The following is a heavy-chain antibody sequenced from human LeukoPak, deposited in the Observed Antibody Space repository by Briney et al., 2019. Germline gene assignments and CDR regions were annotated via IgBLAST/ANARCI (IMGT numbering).Heavy chain of an antibody. Sequence: GGSLRLSCAASGFTFSSYWMHWVRQAPGKGLVLVSPINSNRSSTSYADSVKGRFTISRDNAKNTLYLQMNSLRAEDTAVYYCERGGGYCSSTGWYSGFDPWGQGTLVTVSS. CDR2: INSNRSST. J-gene: IGHJ5*02. CDR1: GFTFSSYW. D-gene: IGHD2-2*01. V-gene: IGHV3-74*01. CDR3: ERGGGYCSSTGWYSGFDP.